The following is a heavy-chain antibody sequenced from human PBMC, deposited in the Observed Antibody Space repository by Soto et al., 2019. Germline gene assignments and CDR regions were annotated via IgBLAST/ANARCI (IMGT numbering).Heavy chain of an antibody. Sequence: ASVKVSCKASGYTFTSYGISWVRQAPGQGLEWMGWISAYNGNTNYAQELQGRVTMTTDTSTSTAYMELRSLRSDDTAVYYCARDLSVVTAISPPNYWGQGTLVTVSS. CDR3: ARDLSVVTAISPPNY. CDR1: GYTFTSYG. J-gene: IGHJ4*02. D-gene: IGHD2-21*02. V-gene: IGHV1-18*04. CDR2: ISAYNGNT.